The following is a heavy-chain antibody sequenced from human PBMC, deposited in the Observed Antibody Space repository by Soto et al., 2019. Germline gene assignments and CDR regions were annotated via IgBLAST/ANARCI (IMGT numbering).Heavy chain of an antibody. CDR1: GGTFSSYA. V-gene: IGHV1-69*01. D-gene: IGHD5-18*01. J-gene: IGHJ6*02. CDR2: IIPIFGTA. CDR3: ARGLTGDTAMVTDYYYYGMDV. Sequence: QVQLVQSGAEVKKPGSSVKVSCKASGGTFSSYAISWVRQAPGQGLEWMGGIIPIFGTANYAQKFQGRVTITADESTSTAYMELSSLRSGDTAVYYCARGLTGDTAMVTDYYYYGMDVWGQGTTVTVSS.